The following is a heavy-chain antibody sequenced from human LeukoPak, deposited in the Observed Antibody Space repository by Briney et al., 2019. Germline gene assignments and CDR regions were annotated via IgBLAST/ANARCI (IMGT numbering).Heavy chain of an antibody. CDR2: INHSGST. Sequence: SETLSLTCAVYGGSLSGYYWSWIRQPPGKGLEWIGEINHSGSTNYNPSLKSRVTISVDTSKNQFSLKLSSVTAADTAVYYCARGATLFGVVGWYYYYYMDVWGKGTTVTVSS. CDR1: GGSLSGYY. V-gene: IGHV4-34*01. CDR3: ARGATLFGVVGWYYYYYMDV. J-gene: IGHJ6*03. D-gene: IGHD3-3*01.